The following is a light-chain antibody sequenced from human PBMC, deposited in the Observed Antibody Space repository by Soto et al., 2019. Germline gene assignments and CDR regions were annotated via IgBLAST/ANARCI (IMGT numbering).Light chain of an antibody. CDR1: QGISSY. CDR3: QQSYSTLWT. CDR2: AAS. J-gene: IGKJ1*01. V-gene: IGKV1-39*01. Sequence: DIQMTQSPSSLSASVGDRVTITCRASQGISSYLNWYQQKPGKAPKLLIYAASSLQSGVPSRFSGSGSGTDFTLTISSLQPEDFATYYCQQSYSTLWTFGXGTKVDIK.